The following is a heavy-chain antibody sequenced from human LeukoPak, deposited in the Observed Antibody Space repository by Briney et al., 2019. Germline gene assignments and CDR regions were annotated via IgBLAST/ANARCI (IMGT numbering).Heavy chain of an antibody. CDR1: GFSFSSYS. V-gene: IGHV3-21*04. CDR2: ISSTGTDN. J-gene: IGHJ6*02. CDR3: ARASSYDSSGYPPYYYYGMDV. D-gene: IGHD3-22*01. Sequence: PGGSLRLSCEASGFSFSSYSMNWVRQAPGKGLEWVSSISSTGTDNTYADSVKGRFTISRDNAKNSLYLQMNSLRAEDAAVYYCARASSYDSSGYPPYYYYGMDVWGQGTTVTVSS.